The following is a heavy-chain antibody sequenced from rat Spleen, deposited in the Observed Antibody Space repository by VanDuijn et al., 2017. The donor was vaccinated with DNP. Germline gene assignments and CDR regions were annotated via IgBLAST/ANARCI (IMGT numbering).Heavy chain of an antibody. J-gene: IGHJ4*01. Sequence: EVQLVESGGGVVQPGNSLKLSCAASGFTFSNYDMAWVRQAPKKGLEWVATISYDGSSTYYRDSVKGRFTISRDNAKSTLYLQRDSLRSEDTATYYCARHDSGYAMDAWGQGTSVTVSS. CDR1: GFTFSNYD. V-gene: IGHV5-7*01. CDR2: ISYDGSST. CDR3: ARHDSGYAMDA. D-gene: IGHD4-3*01.